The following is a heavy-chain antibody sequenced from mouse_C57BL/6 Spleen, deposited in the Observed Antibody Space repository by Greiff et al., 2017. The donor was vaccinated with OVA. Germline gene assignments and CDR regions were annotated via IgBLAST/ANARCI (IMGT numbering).Heavy chain of an antibody. J-gene: IGHJ3*01. D-gene: IGHD1-1*02. CDR3: ARRGNDVVLFAY. CDR1: GYTFTDYN. V-gene: IGHV1-22*01. Sequence: EVQLQQSGPELVKPGASVKMSCKASGYTFTDYNMHWVKQSHGKSLEWIGYINPNNGGTSYNQKFKGKATLTVNKSSSTAYMELRSLTSEDSAVYYCARRGNDVVLFAYWGQGTLVTVSA. CDR2: INPNNGGT.